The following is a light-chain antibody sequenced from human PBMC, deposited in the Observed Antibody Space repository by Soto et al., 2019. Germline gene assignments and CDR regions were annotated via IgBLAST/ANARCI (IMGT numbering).Light chain of an antibody. CDR1: SSDVGGYNY. CDR2: DVT. CDR3: SSYTSTSTYV. V-gene: IGLV2-14*01. Sequence: QSALTQPASVSGSPGQSITISCTGTSSDVGGYNYVSWYQQHPGKAHKLMIYDVTNRPSGISNRFSGSKSGNTASLTISGLQAEDEADYYCSSYTSTSTYVFGIGTKVTVL. J-gene: IGLJ1*01.